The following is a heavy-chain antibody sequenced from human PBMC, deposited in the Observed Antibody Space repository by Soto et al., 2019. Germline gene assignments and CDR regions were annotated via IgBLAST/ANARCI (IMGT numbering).Heavy chain of an antibody. J-gene: IGHJ4*02. V-gene: IGHV4-39*01. CDR2: IYSGGAT. Sequence: QLQLQESGPRLVKPSETLSLTCTVSGGSISGSISYWGWIRQPPEKGLEWIGSIYSGGATSYSPSLKTRVNLSVDTSKNQFSLTLTSATAADTAVYFCAGHAPDGDIPFDLWGQGALVSVSS. CDR1: GGSISGSISY. CDR3: AGHAPDGDIPFDL. D-gene: IGHD4-17*01.